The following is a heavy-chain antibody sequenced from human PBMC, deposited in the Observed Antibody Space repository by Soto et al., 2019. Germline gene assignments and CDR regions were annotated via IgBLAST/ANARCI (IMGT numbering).Heavy chain of an antibody. V-gene: IGHV3-23*01. Sequence: EVQLLESGGGLVQPGGSLRLSCAASGFTFSSYAMSWVRQAPGKGLEWVSAISGSGGSTYYADSVKGRFTIYRDNSKNTLYLQMNILRAEDTAVYYCAKDPLIVVVPAAMAPDYWGQGTLVTVSS. D-gene: IGHD2-2*01. CDR3: AKDPLIVVVPAAMAPDY. CDR2: ISGSGGST. J-gene: IGHJ4*02. CDR1: GFTFSSYA.